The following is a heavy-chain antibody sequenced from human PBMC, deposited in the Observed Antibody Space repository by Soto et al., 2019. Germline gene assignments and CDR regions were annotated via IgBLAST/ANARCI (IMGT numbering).Heavy chain of an antibody. CDR3: AKDMGYDLSPLGYFDY. CDR1: GFTFDDYA. V-gene: IGHV3-9*01. CDR2: ISWNSGSI. Sequence: EVQLVESGGGLVQPGRSLRLSCAASGFTFDDYAMHWVRQAPGQGLEWVSGISWNSGSIGYADSVKGRFTISRDNAKNSLYLQMNSLRSEDTALYYCAKDMGYDLSPLGYFDYWGQGTLVTVSS. D-gene: IGHD5-12*01. J-gene: IGHJ4*02.